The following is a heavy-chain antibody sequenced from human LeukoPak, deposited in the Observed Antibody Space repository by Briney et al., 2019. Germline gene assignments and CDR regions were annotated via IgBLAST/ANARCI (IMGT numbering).Heavy chain of an antibody. Sequence: SETLSLTCSVSGGSVSSSSYYWGWIRQPPGKGLEWIGSINYSGNTYYNASLKSRVTISVDTSKNQFSLKLSSVTAADTAVYYCASPSSSSSTYDYWGQGTLVTVSS. V-gene: IGHV4-39*01. CDR1: GGSVSSSSYY. CDR3: ASPSSSSSTYDY. D-gene: IGHD6-6*01. CDR2: INYSGNT. J-gene: IGHJ4*02.